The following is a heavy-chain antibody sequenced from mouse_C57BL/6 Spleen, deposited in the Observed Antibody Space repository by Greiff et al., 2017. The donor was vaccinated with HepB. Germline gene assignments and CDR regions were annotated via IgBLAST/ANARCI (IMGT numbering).Heavy chain of an antibody. CDR2: ISSGSSTI. J-gene: IGHJ2*01. V-gene: IGHV5-17*01. CDR1: GFTFSDYG. D-gene: IGHD1-1*01. Sequence: VQLKESGGGLVKPGGSLKLSCAASGFTFSDYGMHWVRQAPEKGLEWVAYISSGSSTIYYADTVKGRFTISRDNAKNTLFLQMTSLRSEDTAMYYCARRYYYPYYFDYWGQGTTLTVSS. CDR3: ARRYYYPYYFDY.